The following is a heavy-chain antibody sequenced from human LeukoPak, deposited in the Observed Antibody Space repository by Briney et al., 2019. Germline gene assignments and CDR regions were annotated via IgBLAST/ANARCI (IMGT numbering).Heavy chain of an antibody. CDR1: GFTFSRYA. CDR2: VRGSDDGARST. D-gene: IGHD2-2*03. CDR3: AKAMDRGHYYMDV. J-gene: IGHJ6*03. Sequence: GGSLRLSCVASGFTFSRYAMSWVRQAPGKGLEWVSVVRGSDDGARSTSYADSVKGRFTISRDNSKNTLYLQMNRLRAEDTAAYYCAKAMDRGHYYMDVWGNGTTVAVSS. V-gene: IGHV3-23*01.